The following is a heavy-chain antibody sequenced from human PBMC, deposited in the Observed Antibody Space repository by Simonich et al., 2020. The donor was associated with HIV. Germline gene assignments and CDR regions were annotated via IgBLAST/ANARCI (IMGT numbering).Heavy chain of an antibody. V-gene: IGHV4-34*01. CDR1: GGSFSGYY. CDR3: ARLTAGGLGEYFQH. D-gene: IGHD6-13*01. Sequence: QVQLQQWGAGLLKPSETLSLTCAVYGGSFSGYYWSWIRQPPGQGLECIGEINDSGRTNYNPALKSRVTIAVDTAKNQFSLKLSSVTAADTAVYYCARLTAGGLGEYFQHWGQGTLVTVSS. J-gene: IGHJ1*01. CDR2: INDSGRT.